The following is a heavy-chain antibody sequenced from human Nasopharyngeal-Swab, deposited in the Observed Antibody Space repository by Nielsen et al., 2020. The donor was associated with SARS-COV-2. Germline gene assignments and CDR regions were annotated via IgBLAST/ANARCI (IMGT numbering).Heavy chain of an antibody. J-gene: IGHJ4*02. CDR2: ISYDGSNK. Sequence: GESLKISCAASGFTFSSYAMHWVRQAPGKGLEWMAVISYDGSNKYYADSVKGRFTISRDNSKNTLYLQMNSLRAEDTAVYYCARAHVSMIAGGPFDYWGQGTLVTVSS. CDR3: ARAHVSMIAGGPFDY. D-gene: IGHD3-22*01. V-gene: IGHV3-30-3*01. CDR1: GFTFSSYA.